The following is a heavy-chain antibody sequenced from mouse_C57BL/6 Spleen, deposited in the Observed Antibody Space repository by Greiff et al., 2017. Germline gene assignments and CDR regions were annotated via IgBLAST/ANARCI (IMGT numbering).Heavy chain of an antibody. V-gene: IGHV1-82*01. CDR2: IYPGDGDT. Sequence: VQLQQSGPELVKPGASVKISCKASGYAFSSSWMNWVKQRPGKGLEWLGRIYPGDGDTNYNGKFKGKATLTADKSSSTAYMQRSRLTSEDSAVYFCARSDYDYDEGYAMDYWGQGTSVTVSS. J-gene: IGHJ4*01. CDR1: GYAFSSSW. CDR3: ARSDYDYDEGYAMDY. D-gene: IGHD2-4*01.